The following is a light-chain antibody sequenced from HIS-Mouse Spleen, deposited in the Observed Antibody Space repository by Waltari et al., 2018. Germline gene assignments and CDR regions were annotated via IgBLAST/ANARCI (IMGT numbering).Light chain of an antibody. CDR2: DDS. Sequence: SYVLTPPPAVSVAPVQTARITRWGTNIGRKSVPCYQQKPGQAPVLVVYDDSDRPSGIPERFSGSNSGNTATLTISRVEAGDEADYYCQVWDSSSDHQGVFGGGTKLTVL. J-gene: IGLJ3*02. V-gene: IGLV3-21*02. CDR1: NIGRKS. CDR3: QVWDSSSDHQGV.